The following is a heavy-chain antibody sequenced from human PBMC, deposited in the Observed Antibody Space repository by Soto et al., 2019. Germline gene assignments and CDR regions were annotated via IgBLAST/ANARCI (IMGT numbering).Heavy chain of an antibody. Sequence: ASVKVSCKVSGYTLTELSMHWVRQAPGKGLEWMGGFDPEDGETIYAQKFQGRVTMTEDTSTSTAYMELRSLRSDDTAVYYCARWGGDSPFYYGMDVWGQGTTVTVSS. D-gene: IGHD4-17*01. V-gene: IGHV1-24*01. CDR3: ARWGGDSPFYYGMDV. J-gene: IGHJ6*02. CDR2: FDPEDGET. CDR1: GYTLTELS.